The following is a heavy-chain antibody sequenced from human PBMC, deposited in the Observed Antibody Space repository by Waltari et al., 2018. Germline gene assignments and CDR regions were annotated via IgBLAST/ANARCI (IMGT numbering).Heavy chain of an antibody. V-gene: IGHV1-69*01. D-gene: IGHD3-22*01. CDR3: ARGEYYYDSSGYYYDRPEYFQH. J-gene: IGHJ1*01. CDR1: GGTFSSYA. CDR2: ISPIFGTA. Sequence: QVQLVQSGAEVKKPGSSVKVSCKASGGTFSSYAISWVRQAPGQGLEWMGGISPIFGTANYAQKFQGRVTITADESTSTDYMELSSLRSEDTAVYYCARGEYYYDSSGYYYDRPEYFQHWGQGTLVTVSS.